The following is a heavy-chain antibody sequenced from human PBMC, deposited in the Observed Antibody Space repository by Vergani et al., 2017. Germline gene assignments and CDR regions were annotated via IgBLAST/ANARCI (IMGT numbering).Heavy chain of an antibody. D-gene: IGHD6-19*01. CDR3: ARHATVEWLVKLGWIDP. V-gene: IGHV4-39*01. Sequence: QLQLQESGPGLVKPSATLSLTCAVSGDSIRSSNDYWGWIRQHPGKGMEWIASIYYSGRNYYNPSLKSRVTISVDTSKNQFSLKLSSVTAANTAVYFCARHATVEWLVKLGWIDPWGQGILVTVSS. CDR2: IYYSGRN. J-gene: IGHJ5*02. CDR1: GDSIRSSNDY.